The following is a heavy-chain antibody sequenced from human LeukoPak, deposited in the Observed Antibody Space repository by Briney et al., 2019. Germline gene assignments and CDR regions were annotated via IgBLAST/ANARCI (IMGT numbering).Heavy chain of an antibody. CDR2: IYSSGGT. J-gene: IGHJ5*02. D-gene: IGHD2-2*01. CDR3: ARDLGYCPTTGCYQSRFDP. CDR1: GVSISTYF. V-gene: IGHV4-4*07. Sequence: KPSETLSLTCTVSGVSISTYFWTWIRQPAGKGLEWIGRIYSSGGTNYNPSLKSRVTMSLDTSKNQFSLKLSSVIAADTAIYYCARDLGYCPTTGCYQSRFDPWGQGTLVTVSS.